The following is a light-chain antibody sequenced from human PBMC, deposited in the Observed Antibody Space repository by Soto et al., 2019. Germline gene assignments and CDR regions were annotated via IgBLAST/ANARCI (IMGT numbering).Light chain of an antibody. V-gene: IGKV1D-12*01. CDR1: QAISTW. CDR2: SAS. CDR3: RQANSFPRT. Sequence: DIQMTQSPSSVSASVGDRVTITCRASQAISTWLAWYQQNPGKAPKLLIYSASNLQSGVPSRFSGSGSGTDFTLTISSLQAEDFATYYCRQANSFPRTFGQGTKVEIK. J-gene: IGKJ1*01.